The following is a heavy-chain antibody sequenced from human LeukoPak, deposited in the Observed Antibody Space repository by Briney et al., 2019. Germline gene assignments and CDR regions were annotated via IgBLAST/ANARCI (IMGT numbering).Heavy chain of an antibody. V-gene: IGHV4-39*07. CDR1: GGSISSSSYY. J-gene: IGHJ4*02. CDR2: IYYSGST. Sequence: SETLSLTCTVSGGSISSSSYYWGWIRQPPGKGLEWIGSIYYSGSTYYNPSLKSRVTISVDTSKNQFSLKLSSVTAADTAVYYCARGVRLTSFDYWGQGTLVTVSS. CDR3: ARGVRLTSFDY. D-gene: IGHD1-14*01.